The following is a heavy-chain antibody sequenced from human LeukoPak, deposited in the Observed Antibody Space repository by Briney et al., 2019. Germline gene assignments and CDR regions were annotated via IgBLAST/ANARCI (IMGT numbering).Heavy chain of an antibody. V-gene: IGHV1-2*02. CDR1: GYTFSGHY. J-gene: IGHJ4*02. D-gene: IGHD4-17*01. CDR3: ARVVGFGDYPFDY. Sequence: ASLKVSCKPSGYTFSGHYIHWVRQSPGQSLEWMGWIYANSGGTNYAQKFQGRVTITRVTSATTAYMELSRLRSDDTAVYYCARVVGFGDYPFDYWGQGTLVTVSS. CDR2: IYANSGGT.